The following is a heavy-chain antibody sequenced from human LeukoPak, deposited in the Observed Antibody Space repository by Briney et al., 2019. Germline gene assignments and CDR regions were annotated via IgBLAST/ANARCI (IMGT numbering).Heavy chain of an antibody. CDR2: VDPRDGGT. V-gene: IGHV1-24*01. Sequence: ASVKVSCKVSGNTLTELSMHWVRQALGKGLEWMGGVDPRDGGTFYAQRFQGRVTMTEDTSTDTAYMELSSLRSEDTAIYYCATFIPRPNDYGDYLYYYYGMDVWGQGTTVTVSS. D-gene: IGHD4-17*01. J-gene: IGHJ6*02. CDR1: GNTLTELS. CDR3: ATFIPRPNDYGDYLYYYYGMDV.